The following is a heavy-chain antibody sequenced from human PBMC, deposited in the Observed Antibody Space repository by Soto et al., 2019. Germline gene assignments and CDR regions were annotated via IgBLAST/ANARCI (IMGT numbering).Heavy chain of an antibody. D-gene: IGHD3-16*02. J-gene: IGHJ5*02. CDR3: VTTPDSRSFS. V-gene: IGHV4-61*05. CDR2: MYYSGDT. Sequence: QLQLQESGPGLVKPSENLSLTCSVSRGSISDNRQYWGWIRQTPGKGLEWIGSMYYSGDTAHSGATYYNPSLKSRVTVSVDTSTNQVSLKLSSVTAADTAVYYCVTTPDSRSFSWGQGTLVIVSA. CDR1: RGSISDNRQY.